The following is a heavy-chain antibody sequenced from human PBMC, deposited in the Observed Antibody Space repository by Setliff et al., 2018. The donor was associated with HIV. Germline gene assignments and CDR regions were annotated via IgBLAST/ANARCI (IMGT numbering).Heavy chain of an antibody. CDR1: GYSISSGYY. CDR3: ARDSITGTTPAFDY. J-gene: IGHJ4*02. CDR2: IYHSGST. Sequence: SETLSLTCTVSGYSISSGYYWGWIRQPPGKGLEWTGSIYHSGSTYYNPSLKSRVTISVDTSKNQFSLKLSSVTAADTAVYYCARDSITGTTPAFDYWGQGTLVTVSS. V-gene: IGHV4-38-2*02. D-gene: IGHD1-20*01.